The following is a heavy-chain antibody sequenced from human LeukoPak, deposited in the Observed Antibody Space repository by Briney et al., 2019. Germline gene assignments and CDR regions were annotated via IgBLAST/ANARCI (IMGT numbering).Heavy chain of an antibody. CDR1: GFTFSSYS. V-gene: IGHV3-48*01. Sequence: PGGSLRLSCAASGFTFSSYSMNWVRQAPGKGLEWVSYISSSSSTIYYADSVKGRFTISRDNAKNSLYLQMNSLRAEDTAVYYCASFPGGESYWGQGTLVTVSS. J-gene: IGHJ4*02. CDR3: ASFPGGESY. CDR2: ISSSSSTI. D-gene: IGHD3-16*01.